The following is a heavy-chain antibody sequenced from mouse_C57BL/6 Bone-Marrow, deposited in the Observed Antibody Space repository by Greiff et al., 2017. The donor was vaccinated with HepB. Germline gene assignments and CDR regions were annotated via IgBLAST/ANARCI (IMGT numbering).Heavy chain of an antibody. Sequence: VKLQQPGAELVKPGASVKVSCKASGYTFTSYWMHWVKQRPGQGLEWIGRIHPSDSDTNYNQKFKGKATLTVDKSSSTAYMQLSSLTSEDSAVYYCASWVRLAWFAYWGQGTLVTVSA. J-gene: IGHJ3*01. CDR1: GYTFTSYW. CDR3: ASWVRLAWFAY. D-gene: IGHD2-14*01. CDR2: IHPSDSDT. V-gene: IGHV1-74*01.